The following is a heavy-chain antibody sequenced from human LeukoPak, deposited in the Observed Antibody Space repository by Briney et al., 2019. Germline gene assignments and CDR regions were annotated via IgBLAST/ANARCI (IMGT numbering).Heavy chain of an antibody. D-gene: IGHD5-24*01. Sequence: ASVKVSCKASGYTFTGYYIHWVRQAPGQGLEWMGWINPNSGGTSYAQKFQGRVTMTRDTSISTAYMELSRLRSDDTAVYYCARWEMATIMVQIWGQGTMVTVSS. J-gene: IGHJ3*02. CDR1: GYTFTGYY. CDR2: INPNSGGT. V-gene: IGHV1-2*02. CDR3: ARWEMATIMVQI.